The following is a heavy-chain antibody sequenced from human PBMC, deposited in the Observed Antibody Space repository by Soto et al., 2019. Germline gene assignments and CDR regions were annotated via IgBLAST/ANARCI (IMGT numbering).Heavy chain of an antibody. CDR3: ARLQQHLVPPDP. V-gene: IGHV5-51*01. D-gene: IGHD1-1*01. CDR2: IYPADSDT. J-gene: IGHJ5*02. Sequence: GESLKISCMGSGYIFSTYWIAWVRQMPGKGLEWMGMIYPADSDTRYSPSFQGQVTISADKSISTAYLQWSSLKASDTAMYYCARLQQHLVPPDPWGQGTLVTVSS. CDR1: GYIFSTYW.